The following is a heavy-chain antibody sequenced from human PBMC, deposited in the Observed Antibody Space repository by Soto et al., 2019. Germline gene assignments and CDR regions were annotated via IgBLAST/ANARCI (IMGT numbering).Heavy chain of an antibody. Sequence: QVQLVQSGAAVSKPGSSVKVSCKDSGGTFDIYAIGWVRQAPGQGLEWMGGIIPAFGTTKNAQKFQDRVDMTADESTNTVYKELRGLRFDDTAVYYCARLPRQMLYGPTRNGMDVWGQGTTLIVSS. CDR1: GGTFDIYA. CDR3: ARLPRQMLYGPTRNGMDV. CDR2: IIPAFGTT. J-gene: IGHJ6*02. V-gene: IGHV1-69*01. D-gene: IGHD2-2*02.